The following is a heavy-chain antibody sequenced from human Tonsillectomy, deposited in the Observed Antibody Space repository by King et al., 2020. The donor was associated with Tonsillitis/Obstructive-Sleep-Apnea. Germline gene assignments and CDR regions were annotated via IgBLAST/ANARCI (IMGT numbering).Heavy chain of an antibody. J-gene: IGHJ3*02. CDR2: IKEDGSEK. V-gene: IGHV3-7*03. D-gene: IGHD5-24*01. CDR1: GFAFSSYW. Sequence: QLVPSGGGLVPPGGSLRLSCAASGFAFSSYWLSWVRQAPGKGLEWVGNIKEDGSEKYYVDSVKGRFTISRDNAKNSLYLQMDSLRVEDTAGADGARGGKGIQRWPEAGEIWGQGTRGTGS. CDR3: ARGGKGIQRWPEAGEI.